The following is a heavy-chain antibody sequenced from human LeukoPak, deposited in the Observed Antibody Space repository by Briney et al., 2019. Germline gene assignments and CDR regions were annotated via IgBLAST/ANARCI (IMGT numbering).Heavy chain of an antibody. D-gene: IGHD3-3*01. CDR1: GGSISGGDYY. J-gene: IGHJ5*02. CDR2: IYYSGST. V-gene: IGHV4-30-4*01. CDR3: ARVSLTYYDFWSGKMGPFDP. Sequence: SETLSLTCTVSGGSISGGDYYWSWIRQPPGKGLEWIGYIYYSGSTYYNPSLKSRVTISVDTSKNQFSLKLSSVTAADTAVYYCARVSLTYYDFWSGKMGPFDPWGQGTLVTVSS.